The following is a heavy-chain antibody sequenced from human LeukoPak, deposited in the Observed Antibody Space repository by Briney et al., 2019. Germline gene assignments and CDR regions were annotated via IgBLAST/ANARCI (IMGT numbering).Heavy chain of an antibody. CDR2: IKQDGSEE. CDR3: ARDPYSSSWSYGMDV. V-gene: IGHV3-7*05. Sequence: PGGSLRLSCTASGFTFSNYWMSWVRQTPEKGLEWVANIKQDGSEEVYVDSVKGRFTISRDKAQRSLYLQMNSLRAEDTAVYYCARDPYSSSWSYGMDVWGQGTTVTVSS. D-gene: IGHD6-13*01. CDR1: GFTFSNYW. J-gene: IGHJ6*02.